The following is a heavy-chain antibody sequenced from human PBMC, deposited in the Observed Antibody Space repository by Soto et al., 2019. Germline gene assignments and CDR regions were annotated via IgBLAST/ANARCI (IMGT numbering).Heavy chain of an antibody. CDR3: ARARHILGYCSSTSCYEPTSYYYYYGMDV. J-gene: IGHJ6*02. V-gene: IGHV1-69*13. D-gene: IGHD2-2*01. Sequence: SVNVSCKASAGTFGSYAISWVRQAPGQGLEWMGGIIPIFGTANYAKKFQGRVTITADESTSTAYMELSSLRAEDTAVYYCARARHILGYCSSTSCYEPTSYYYYYGMDVWGQGTTVTVSS. CDR2: IIPIFGTA. CDR1: AGTFGSYA.